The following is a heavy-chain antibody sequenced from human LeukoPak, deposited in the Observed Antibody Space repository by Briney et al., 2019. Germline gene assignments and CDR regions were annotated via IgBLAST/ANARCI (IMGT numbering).Heavy chain of an antibody. CDR3: TRRRTFGSGSYYHDY. Sequence: GGSLRLSCAASQFIFSTYAMSWVRQAPGKGLEWVANIKQDGSEKDYVDSVKGRFTVSRDNAKNSLYLQMSSLRAEDTAVYYCTRRRTFGSGSYYHDYWGQGTLVTVSP. V-gene: IGHV3-7*01. J-gene: IGHJ4*02. CDR1: QFIFSTYA. CDR2: IKQDGSEK. D-gene: IGHD3-10*01.